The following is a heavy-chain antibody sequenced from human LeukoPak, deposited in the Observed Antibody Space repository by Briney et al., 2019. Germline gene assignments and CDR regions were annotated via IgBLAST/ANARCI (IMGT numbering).Heavy chain of an antibody. V-gene: IGHV5-51*01. CDR1: GYNFSNYW. D-gene: IGHD6-19*01. CDR2: IYPGDSDT. Sequence: GQSLRISCSGSGYNFSNYWIGWVRKTPGKGLEWMGIIYPGDSDTRYSPSFQGQVTVSADKSISTAYLQWGSLKASDTAMYYCARRGPVSGWFGDWGQGTLVTVSS. CDR3: ARRGPVSGWFGD. J-gene: IGHJ4*02.